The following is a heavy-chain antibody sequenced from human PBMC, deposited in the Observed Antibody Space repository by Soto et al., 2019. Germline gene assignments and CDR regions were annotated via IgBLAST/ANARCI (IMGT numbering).Heavy chain of an antibody. V-gene: IGHV1-69*15. Sequence: QVHLEQSGAEVKKPGSSVKVSCKASGDRFTSYAISWVRQAPGQGLEWVGTVLPVLGTTNYAQKLRGRVTITADESTSTAYMELESLTSEDTAIYYCAKTAPPYDSQGYYPFDIWGQGTLVSVSS. J-gene: IGHJ3*02. D-gene: IGHD3-22*01. CDR1: GDRFTSYA. CDR2: VLPVLGTT. CDR3: AKTAPPYDSQGYYPFDI.